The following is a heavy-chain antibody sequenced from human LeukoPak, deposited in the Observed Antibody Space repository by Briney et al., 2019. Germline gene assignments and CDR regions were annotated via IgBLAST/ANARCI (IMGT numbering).Heavy chain of an antibody. V-gene: IGHV4-34*01. Sequence: XXWXXEINHSGSNNYSPSLKSRVTISVDTSKNQFSLKLSSVTAADTAVYYCARARVTTVTTGSPFDYWGQGTLVTVSS. J-gene: IGHJ4*02. CDR3: ARARVTTVTTGSPFDY. D-gene: IGHD4-17*01. CDR2: INHSGSN.